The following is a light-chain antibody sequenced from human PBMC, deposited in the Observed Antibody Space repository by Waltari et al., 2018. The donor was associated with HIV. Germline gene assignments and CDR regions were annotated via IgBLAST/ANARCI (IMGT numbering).Light chain of an antibody. CDR3: CSYAGSSTLEV. V-gene: IGLV2-23*01. CDR2: ECS. Sequence: QSALTQPASVSGSPGQSITISCTGTSSDVGSYNLVSWYQQHPGKAPKLMIYECSKRPTGVSNRFSGSKSGNTASLTISGLQAEDEADYYWCSYAGSSTLEVFGGGTKLTVL. J-gene: IGLJ2*01. CDR1: SSDVGSYNL.